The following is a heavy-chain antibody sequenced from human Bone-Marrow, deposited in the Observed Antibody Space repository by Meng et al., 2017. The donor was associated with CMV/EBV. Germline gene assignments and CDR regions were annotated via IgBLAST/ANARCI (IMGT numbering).Heavy chain of an antibody. CDR2: IIPIFGTA. D-gene: IGHD1-7*01. CDR3: ARDHQDITGTAGA. J-gene: IGHJ1*01. CDR1: GGTFSSYA. Sequence: SVKVSCKASGGTFSSYAISWVRQAPGQGLEWMGGIIPIFGTANYAQKFQGRVTITTDESTSTAYMELSSLRSEDTAVYYCARDHQDITGTAGAWGQGTLVTVSS. V-gene: IGHV1-69*05.